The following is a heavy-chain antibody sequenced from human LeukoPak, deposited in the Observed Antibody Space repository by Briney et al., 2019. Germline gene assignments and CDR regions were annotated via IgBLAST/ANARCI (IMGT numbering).Heavy chain of an antibody. D-gene: IGHD2-15*01. J-gene: IGHJ5*02. CDR2: INPNSGGT. CDR3: ARDVRYCSGGSCYPPNWFDP. Sequence: ASVKVSCKASGYTSTGYYMHWVRQAPGQGLEWMGRINPNSGGTNYAQKFQGRVTMTRDTSISTAYMELSRLRSDDTAVYYCARDVRYCSGGSCYPPNWFDPWGQGTLVTVSS. V-gene: IGHV1-2*06. CDR1: GYTSTGYY.